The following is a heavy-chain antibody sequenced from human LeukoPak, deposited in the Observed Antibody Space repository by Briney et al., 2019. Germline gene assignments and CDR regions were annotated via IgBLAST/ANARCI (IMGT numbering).Heavy chain of an antibody. Sequence: QPGGSLRLSCAVSGFTSGFTFSTRWMHWVRQAPGKGLEWVSVSKTDVTSTSYADSVKGRFTVSRDNAKNTLYLQMDSLRAEDTAVYYCHPLAYTNNWGQGTLVTVSS. CDR3: HPLAYTNN. J-gene: IGHJ4*02. CDR2: SKTDVTST. V-gene: IGHV3-74*01. CDR1: GFTFSTRW. D-gene: IGHD2-2*02.